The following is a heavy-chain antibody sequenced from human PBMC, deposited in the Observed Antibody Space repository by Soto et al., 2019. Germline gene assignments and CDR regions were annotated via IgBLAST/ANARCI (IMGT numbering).Heavy chain of an antibody. V-gene: IGHV4-39*02. CDR2: IFFTGNT. Sequence: SETLSLTCTVSGGSISSLSYYWGWIRQPPGKGLGWIGSIFFTGNTYYNPSLESRVAISVDKSRNHFSLPVNSVTAADAAVYYAATRHFSGGSCSSPGFDSWGQGTLVTVSS. D-gene: IGHD2-15*01. CDR3: ATRHFSGGSCSSPGFDS. J-gene: IGHJ4*02. CDR1: GGSISSLSYY.